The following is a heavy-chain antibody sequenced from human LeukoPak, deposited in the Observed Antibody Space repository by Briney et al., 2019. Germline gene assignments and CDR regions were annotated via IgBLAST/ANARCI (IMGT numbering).Heavy chain of an antibody. CDR1: GFTFSSYA. J-gene: IGHJ4*02. V-gene: IGHV3-30-3*01. D-gene: IGHD2-2*01. CDR2: ISYDGSSK. Sequence: GGSLRLSCAASGFTFSSYAMHWVRQAPGKGLEWVAVISYDGSSKYYADSVKGRFTISRDNSKNTLYLQMNSLRAEDTAVYYCARDRAGVPAAPGDYWGQGTLVTVSS. CDR3: ARDRAGVPAAPGDY.